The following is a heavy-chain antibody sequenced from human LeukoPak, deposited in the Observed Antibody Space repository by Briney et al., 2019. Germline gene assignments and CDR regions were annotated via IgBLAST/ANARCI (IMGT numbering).Heavy chain of an antibody. CDR3: VRGPNYVRGSYRYFDY. J-gene: IGHJ4*02. Sequence: SETLSLTCAVYGGSFSGYYWSWIRQPPGKGLEWIGEINHSGSTNYNPSLKSRVTISVDTAKNQFSLRLTSVTAADTAVYFCVRGPNYVRGSYRYFDYWGQGSLVTVSS. CDR2: INHSGST. D-gene: IGHD3-16*02. CDR1: GGSFSGYY. V-gene: IGHV4-34*01.